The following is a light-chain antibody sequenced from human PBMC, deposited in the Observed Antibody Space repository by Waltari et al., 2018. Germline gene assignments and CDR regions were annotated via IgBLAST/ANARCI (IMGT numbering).Light chain of an antibody. CDR3: TSYTSSSTV. CDR2: DVN. Sequence: QSALTQPASVSGSPGQSITISCTGSSRDVGGYNFVSWYQQHPGKAPKLMIYDVNRRPSGLSIRFSGSKSGNTASLTISGLQPEDEADYYCTSYTSSSTVFGGGTKLTVL. CDR1: SRDVGGYNF. V-gene: IGLV2-14*03. J-gene: IGLJ2*01.